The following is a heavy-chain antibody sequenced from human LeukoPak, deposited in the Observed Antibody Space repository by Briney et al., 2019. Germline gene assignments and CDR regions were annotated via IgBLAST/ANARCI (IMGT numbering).Heavy chain of an antibody. Sequence: GGSLRLSCIGSGFTFSNYEMNWVRQAPGKGLEWVSYISLSGSTIYYADSVRGRFTISRDSTKNSLYLQMNSLRAEDTAVYFCARDGRQWEQRPFDYWGQGTLVTVSS. J-gene: IGHJ4*02. CDR2: ISLSGSTI. D-gene: IGHD1-26*01. V-gene: IGHV3-48*03. CDR1: GFTFSNYE. CDR3: ARDGRQWEQRPFDY.